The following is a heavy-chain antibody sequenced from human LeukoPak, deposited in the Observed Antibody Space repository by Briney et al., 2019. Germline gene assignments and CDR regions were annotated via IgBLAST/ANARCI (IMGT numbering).Heavy chain of an antibody. CDR3: AGGRSTSRPGLLLYYGMDV. D-gene: IGHD2-2*01. V-gene: IGHV3-30-3*01. Sequence: GGSLRLSCAASGFTFSSYAMHWVRQAPGKGLEWVAVISYDGSNKYYADSVKGRFTISRDNSKNTLYPQMNSLRAEDTAVYYCAGGRSTSRPGLLLYYGMDVWGQGTTVTVSS. CDR1: GFTFSSYA. J-gene: IGHJ6*02. CDR2: ISYDGSNK.